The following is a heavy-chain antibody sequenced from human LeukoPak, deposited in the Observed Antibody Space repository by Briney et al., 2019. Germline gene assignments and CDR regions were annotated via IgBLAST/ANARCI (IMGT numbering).Heavy chain of an antibody. D-gene: IGHD6-19*01. CDR3: ARYPKSYSSGWTAFDI. J-gene: IGHJ3*02. V-gene: IGHV4-39*01. CDR2: IYYSGNT. Sequence: PSETLSLTCTVSGGSISSATSYWAWIRQPPGKGLEWIGSIYYSGNTYYNPSLKSRVTMSVDTSKNQFSLKLTSVTAADTAVYYCARYPKSYSSGWTAFDIWGQGTMVTVSS. CDR1: GGSISSATSY.